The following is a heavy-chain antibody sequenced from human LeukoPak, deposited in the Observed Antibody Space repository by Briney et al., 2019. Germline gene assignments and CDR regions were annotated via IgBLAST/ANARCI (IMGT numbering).Heavy chain of an antibody. Sequence: ASVKVSFKASGYTFAGYYMHWVRQAPGQGLEWMVWINPNSGGTNYAQKFQGRVTMTRNTSISTAYMELSRLRSDDAAVYYCARVVKSPGYSSSWYSYWGQGTLVTVSS. D-gene: IGHD6-13*01. CDR1: GYTFAGYY. J-gene: IGHJ4*02. CDR3: ARVVKSPGYSSSWYSY. V-gene: IGHV1-2*02. CDR2: INPNSGGT.